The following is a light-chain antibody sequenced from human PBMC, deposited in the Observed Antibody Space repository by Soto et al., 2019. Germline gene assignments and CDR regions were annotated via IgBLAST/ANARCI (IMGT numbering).Light chain of an antibody. CDR2: DAS. CDR1: QGLGTS. V-gene: IGKV1-13*02. CDR3: QQYIAYPVT. Sequence: IQLTQSPSSLSASVGERLSISCRASQGLGTSLAWYQQQPGTAPKLLIYDASTLESGVPSRFSGSGSGADFTLTISSLQPEDFAAYYCQQYIAYPVTFGPGTKVNIK. J-gene: IGKJ3*01.